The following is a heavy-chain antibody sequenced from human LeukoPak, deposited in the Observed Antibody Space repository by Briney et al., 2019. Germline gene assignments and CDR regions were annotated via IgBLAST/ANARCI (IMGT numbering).Heavy chain of an antibody. Sequence: GGSLRLSCAASGFTFSGYGMVWVRQAPGKGLEWVALIWYDGGNGYCADSVKGRFTVSRDNSKNTLYLQMNSLRVEDTAVYYCARVLRSGYGMDVWGQGTTVTVSS. CDR2: IWYDGGNG. V-gene: IGHV3-33*01. CDR1: GFTFSGYG. CDR3: ARVLRSGYGMDV. J-gene: IGHJ6*02.